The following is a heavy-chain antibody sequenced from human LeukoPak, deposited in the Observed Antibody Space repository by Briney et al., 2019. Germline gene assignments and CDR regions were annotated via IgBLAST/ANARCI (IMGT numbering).Heavy chain of an antibody. CDR1: GFTFSNYA. D-gene: IGHD1-1*01. CDR3: AKIGSLSTTDAPCDY. Sequence: GGSLRLSCAASGFTFSNYAMSWVRQAPGKGLEWVSAISSSGASTNYADSVKGRFTISRDNSKNTLYLQMNSLRAEDTAVYYCAKIGSLSTTDAPCDYWGQGTLVTVSS. J-gene: IGHJ4*02. CDR2: ISSSGAST. V-gene: IGHV3-23*01.